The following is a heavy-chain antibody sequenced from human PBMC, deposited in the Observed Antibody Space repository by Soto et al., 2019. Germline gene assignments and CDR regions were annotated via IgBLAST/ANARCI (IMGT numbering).Heavy chain of an antibody. V-gene: IGHV1-18*01. CDR2: ISAYNGNT. CDR3: ASDNRNGDYYSYYGMDV. D-gene: IGHD4-17*01. J-gene: IGHJ6*02. CDR1: GYTFTSYG. Sequence: QVQLVQSGAEVKKPGASVKVSCKASGYTFTSYGISWVRQAPGQGLEWMGWISAYNGNTNYAQKLQGRVTMTTDTSTSTAYMELRSLRSDSTAVYYCASDNRNGDYYSYYGMDVWGQGTTVAVSS.